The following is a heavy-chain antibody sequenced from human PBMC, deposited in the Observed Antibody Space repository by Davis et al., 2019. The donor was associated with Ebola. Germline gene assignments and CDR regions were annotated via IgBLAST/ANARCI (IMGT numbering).Heavy chain of an antibody. V-gene: IGHV4-31*03. CDR3: ARFPMGGTGNRADY. CDR2: IFNSGSS. Sequence: PSETLSLTCSVSGDSITSGGFYWTWIRQHPGKGLEWIGCIFNSGSSYYNPSLKSRLTISKDTSKNHFSLKLNSVTAADTAIYYCARFPMGGTGNRADYWGQGTLVTVSS. J-gene: IGHJ4*02. CDR1: GDSITSGGFY. D-gene: IGHD1-14*01.